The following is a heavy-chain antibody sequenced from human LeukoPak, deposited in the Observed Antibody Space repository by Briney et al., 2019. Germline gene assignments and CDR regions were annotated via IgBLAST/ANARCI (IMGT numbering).Heavy chain of an antibody. CDR2: INPNSGGT. Sequence: GASVKVSFKASGYTFTCYHLHWVRQAPGQGREWVGWINPNSGGTKYAQKFQGRVTMTRDTSITICYMELSSLRSDDTAVYYCARGGCSSTSCYWTRNWLDPWGQGTLVTVSS. CDR1: GYTFTCYH. V-gene: IGHV1-2*02. CDR3: ARGGCSSTSCYWTRNWLDP. J-gene: IGHJ5*02. D-gene: IGHD2-2*01.